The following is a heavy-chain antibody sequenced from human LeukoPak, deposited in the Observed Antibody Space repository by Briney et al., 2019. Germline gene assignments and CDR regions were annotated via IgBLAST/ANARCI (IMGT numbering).Heavy chain of an antibody. CDR1: GGSISSSSYY. Sequence: SETLSLTCTVSGGSISSSSYYWGWIRQPPGKGLEWIGSIYYSGSTYYNPSLKSRVTISVDTSKNQFSLKLSSVTAADTAVYYCARYSGSYPFDYWGQGTLVTVSS. J-gene: IGHJ4*02. D-gene: IGHD1-26*01. V-gene: IGHV4-39*07. CDR2: IYYSGST. CDR3: ARYSGSYPFDY.